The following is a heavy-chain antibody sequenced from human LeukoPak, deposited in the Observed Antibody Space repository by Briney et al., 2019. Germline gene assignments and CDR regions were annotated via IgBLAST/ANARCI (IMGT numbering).Heavy chain of an antibody. V-gene: IGHV1-2*02. CDR3: ARLWRLRLTNDYYYYYMDF. D-gene: IGHD5-12*01. J-gene: IGHJ6*03. CDR2: INPNSGGT. CDR1: GYTFTDYY. Sequence: ASVTVSFKASGYTFTDYYMHWVRQAPGQGREWMGWINPNSGGTNYAQKFQGRVTMTRDTSISTAYMELSRLKSADTAVYYCARLWRLRLTNDYYYYYMDFSRKGTTVTVSS.